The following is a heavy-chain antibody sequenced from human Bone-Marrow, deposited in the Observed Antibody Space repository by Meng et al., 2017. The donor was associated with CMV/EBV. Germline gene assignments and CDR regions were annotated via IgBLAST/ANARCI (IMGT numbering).Heavy chain of an antibody. CDR1: GFTFSSYA. V-gene: IGHV3-23*01. Sequence: GGSLRLSCAASGFTFSSYAMSWVRQAPGKGLEWVSAISGSGGSTYYADSVKGRFTVSRDDSKNALYLDISSLRVEDTAVYYCAKSSSGYSLDYWGQGALVTVSS. CDR2: ISGSGGST. D-gene: IGHD3-22*01. J-gene: IGHJ4*02. CDR3: AKSSSGYSLDY.